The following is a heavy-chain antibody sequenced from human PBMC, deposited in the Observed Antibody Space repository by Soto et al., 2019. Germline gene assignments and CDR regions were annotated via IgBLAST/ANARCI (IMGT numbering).Heavy chain of an antibody. CDR1: GYTFTSYG. J-gene: IGHJ5*02. CDR3: ARETYYYDSSGYREYNWFDP. D-gene: IGHD3-22*01. Sequence: ASVKVSCKASGYTFTSYGISWVRQAPGQGLEWMGWISAYNGNTNYAQKLQGRVTMTTDTSTSTAYMELRSLRSDDTAVYYCARETYYYDSSGYREYNWFDPWGQGTLVTVSS. CDR2: ISAYNGNT. V-gene: IGHV1-18*01.